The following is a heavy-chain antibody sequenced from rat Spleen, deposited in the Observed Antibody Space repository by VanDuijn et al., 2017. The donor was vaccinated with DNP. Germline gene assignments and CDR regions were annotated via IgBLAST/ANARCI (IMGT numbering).Heavy chain of an antibody. J-gene: IGHJ3*01. V-gene: IGHV5-31*01. CDR2: FTTGRGDT. Sequence: EVQLVESGGGPVQPGRSLKLSCVASGFIFSNYWMTWIRQAPGKGLEWVASFTTGRGDTYYRDSVKGRFSLSRDNAKSTLYLQLNSLRSEDTATYYCARSGYNTDYYHLGAYWGQGTLVTVSS. D-gene: IGHD1-6*01. CDR1: GFIFSNYW. CDR3: ARSGYNTDYYHLGAY.